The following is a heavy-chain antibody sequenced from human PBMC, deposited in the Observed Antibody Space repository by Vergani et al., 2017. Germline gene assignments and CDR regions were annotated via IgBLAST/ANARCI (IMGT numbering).Heavy chain of an antibody. D-gene: IGHD2-15*01. CDR1: GYSISSGYY. V-gene: IGHV4-38-2*01. CDR2: NYHSGST. J-gene: IGHJ4*02. CDR3: ARSVDHDY. Sequence: QVQLQESGPGLVKPSETLSLTCAVSGYSISSGYYWGWIRQPPGKGLEWIGSNYHSGSTYYNPSLKSRVTISVDTSKNQFSLKLSSVTAADTAVYYCARSVDHDYWGQGTLVTVSS.